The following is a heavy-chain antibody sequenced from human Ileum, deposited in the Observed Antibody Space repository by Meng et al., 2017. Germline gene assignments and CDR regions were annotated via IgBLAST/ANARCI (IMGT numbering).Heavy chain of an antibody. J-gene: IGHJ4*02. CDR3: VTLKTLNPYSATWSRDY. CDR1: GNIFSDHH. D-gene: IGHD1-26*01. Sequence: ASVKVSCKASGNIFSDHHMHWVRQAPGKGLEWMGWMNLNSGGRNYSPKFQDRVTMTSDTSINTGYMELTRLTSDDTAVYYCVTLKTLNPYSATWSRDYWGQGTLVTVSS. CDR2: MNLNSGGR. V-gene: IGHV1-2*02.